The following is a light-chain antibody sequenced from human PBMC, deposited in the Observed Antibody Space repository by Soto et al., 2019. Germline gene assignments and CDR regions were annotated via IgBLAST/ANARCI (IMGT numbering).Light chain of an antibody. CDR3: QQYDGLPLT. J-gene: IGKJ4*01. V-gene: IGKV1-33*01. Sequence: DIQLTQSPSSLSASVGDRVTITCQASQDITNYLNWYQQKPGKAPKLLIYDASDLETGVPSRFSGSGSRTDFSFTISSLQPEDIATYYCQQYDGLPLTFGGGTKVEIK. CDR2: DAS. CDR1: QDITNY.